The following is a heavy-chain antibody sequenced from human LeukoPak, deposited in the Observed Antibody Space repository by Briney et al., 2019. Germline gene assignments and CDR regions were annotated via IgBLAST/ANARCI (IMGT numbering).Heavy chain of an antibody. V-gene: IGHV4-59*02. Sequence: SETLSPTCSVSGGSVNNYYWSWVRQPPGEGLEWIGYVHYTGTSNCNPSLKSRVTISVDTSKNQFSLKLTSVTAGDTAVYYCARYGPGNKYDSSGSLDSWGQGTLVTVS. CDR2: VHYTGTS. D-gene: IGHD3-22*01. CDR3: ARYGPGNKYDSSGSLDS. J-gene: IGHJ4*02. CDR1: GGSVNNYY.